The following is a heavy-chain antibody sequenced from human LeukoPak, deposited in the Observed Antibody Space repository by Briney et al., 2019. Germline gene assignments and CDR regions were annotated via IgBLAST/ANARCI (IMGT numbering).Heavy chain of an antibody. D-gene: IGHD3-22*01. Sequence: GGSLRLSCAASGFTFSSYSMNWVRQAPGKGLEWVSSISSSSSYIYYADSVKGRFTISRDNAKNSLYLQMNSLRAEDTAVYYCASENYYDSSGPSGFDYWGQGTLVTVSS. CDR1: GFTFSSYS. CDR2: ISSSSSYI. V-gene: IGHV3-21*01. CDR3: ASENYYDSSGPSGFDY. J-gene: IGHJ4*02.